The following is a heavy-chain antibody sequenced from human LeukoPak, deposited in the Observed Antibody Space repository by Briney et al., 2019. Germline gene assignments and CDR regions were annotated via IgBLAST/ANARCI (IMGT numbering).Heavy chain of an antibody. CDR3: ARDQEAFDY. CDR1: GYSFTSNY. V-gene: IGHV1-46*01. Sequence: ASVKVSCKASGYSFTSNYIHWVRQAPGQGLEWMGMIYPRDGSTSYAQKSRGRVTVTRDTSTSTVHMELSGLRSEDTAVYYCARDQEAFDYWGQGTLVTVSS. J-gene: IGHJ4*02. CDR2: IYPRDGST.